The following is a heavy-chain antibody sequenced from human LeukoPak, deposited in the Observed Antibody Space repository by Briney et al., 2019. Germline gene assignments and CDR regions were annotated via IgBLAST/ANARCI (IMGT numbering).Heavy chain of an antibody. J-gene: IGHJ6*02. CDR1: GYTLTGYY. D-gene: IGHD3-22*01. CDR2: IVVGSGNT. V-gene: IGHV1-58*02. CDR3: AAAQYYYDPHGMDV. Sequence: SVKVSCKASGYTLTGYYMHWVRQAPGQGLEWIGWIVVGSGNTNYAQKFQERVTITRDMSTSTAYMELSSLRSEDTAVYYCAAAQYYYDPHGMDVWGQGTTVTVSS.